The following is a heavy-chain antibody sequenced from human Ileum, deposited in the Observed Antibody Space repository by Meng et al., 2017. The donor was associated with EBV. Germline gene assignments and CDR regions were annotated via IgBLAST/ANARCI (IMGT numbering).Heavy chain of an antibody. CDR3: ARGTGADY. V-gene: IGHV1-69*06. CDR2: IIPALGTP. Sequence: QVQLVLSGTEVNHPGSPVKVSCKPSGITFSFEGITWLRQAPGQGLEWMGGIIPALGTPKYARKFQDRLTIIADKSTSTGYMELHSLTSNDTAVYFCARGTGADYWGQGTLVTVSS. D-gene: IGHD3-10*01. CDR1: GITFSFEG. J-gene: IGHJ4*02.